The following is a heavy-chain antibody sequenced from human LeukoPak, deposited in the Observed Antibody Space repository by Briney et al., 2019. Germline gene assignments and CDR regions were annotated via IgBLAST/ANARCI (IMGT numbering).Heavy chain of an antibody. D-gene: IGHD1-20*01. CDR3: ARLTGDGFDI. V-gene: IGHV4-4*07. Sequence: SETLSLTCTVSGDSLDGHYWYWIRQPAGKGLGWIGRIYSSGSRNYAPSLKSRVTMSIDTSKKSLSLKLNTVTAADTAVYYCARLTGDGFDIWGQGAKVTVSS. J-gene: IGHJ3*02. CDR2: IYSSGSR. CDR1: GDSLDGHY.